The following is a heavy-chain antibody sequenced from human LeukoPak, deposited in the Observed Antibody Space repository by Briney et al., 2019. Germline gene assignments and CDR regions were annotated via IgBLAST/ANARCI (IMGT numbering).Heavy chain of an antibody. V-gene: IGHV4-61*02. CDR1: GGSISSGSYY. Sequence: PSQTLSLTCTVSGGSISSGSYYWSWIRQPAGKGLEWIGRIYTSGSTNYNPSLKSRVTISVDTSKNQFSLKLNSVTAADTAAYYCATGGAYMDVWGKGTTVTISS. D-gene: IGHD1-26*01. CDR3: ATGGAYMDV. J-gene: IGHJ6*03. CDR2: IYTSGST.